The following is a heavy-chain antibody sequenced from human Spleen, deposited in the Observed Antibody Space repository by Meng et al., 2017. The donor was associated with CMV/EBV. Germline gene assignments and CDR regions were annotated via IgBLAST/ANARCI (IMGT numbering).Heavy chain of an antibody. CDR3: ARAPTGRPRLHFDY. D-gene: IGHD1-1*01. CDR2: FYYGGNT. J-gene: IGHJ4*02. Sequence: SETLSLTCIVSGDTITSSYWSWMRLPPGKGLECIAYFYYGGNTNYNPSVKSRVTVSVDTSKNQFSLKLSSVTAADTAIYYCARAPTGRPRLHFDYWGPGTLVTVSS. CDR1: GDTITSSY. V-gene: IGHV4-59*01.